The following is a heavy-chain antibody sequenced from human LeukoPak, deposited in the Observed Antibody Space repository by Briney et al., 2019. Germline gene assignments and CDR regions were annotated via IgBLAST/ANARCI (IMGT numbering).Heavy chain of an antibody. J-gene: IGHJ6*02. CDR1: GGSISSYY. CDR3: ARDCSGGSCYPAGYYGMDV. V-gene: IGHV4-4*07. Sequence: PSETLSLTCTVSGGSISSYYWSWIRQPAGKGLEWIGRIYTSGSTNYNPSLKSRVTMSVDTSKNQFSPKLSSVTAADTAVYYCARDCSGGSCYPAGYYGMDVWGQGTTVTVSS. CDR2: IYTSGST. D-gene: IGHD2-15*01.